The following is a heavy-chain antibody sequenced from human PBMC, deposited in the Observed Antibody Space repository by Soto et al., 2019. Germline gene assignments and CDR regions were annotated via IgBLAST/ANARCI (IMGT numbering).Heavy chain of an antibody. V-gene: IGHV4-59*08. J-gene: IGHJ4*02. D-gene: IGHD3-9*01. Sequence: PSETLSLTCTVSGGSISSYYWSWIRQPPGKGLEWIGYIYYSGSTNYNPSLKSRVTISVDTSKNQFSLKLSSVTAADTAVYYCARHVRYDILTGLAPYYFDYWGQGTLVTVSS. CDR3: ARHVRYDILTGLAPYYFDY. CDR1: GGSISSYY. CDR2: IYYSGST.